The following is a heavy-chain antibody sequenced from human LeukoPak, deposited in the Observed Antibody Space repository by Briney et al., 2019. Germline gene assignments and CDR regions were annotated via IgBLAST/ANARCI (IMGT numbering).Heavy chain of an antibody. J-gene: IGHJ4*02. CDR2: IWYDGSNK. CDR3: ARVPYYYDSSGYYSFDY. Sequence: GGSLRLSCAASGFTFSSYGMHWVRQASVKGLEWVAVIWYDGSNKYYADSVKGRFTISRDNSKNTLYLQMNSLRAEDTAVYYCARVPYYYDSSGYYSFDYWGQGTLVTVSS. V-gene: IGHV3-33*01. D-gene: IGHD3-22*01. CDR1: GFTFSSYG.